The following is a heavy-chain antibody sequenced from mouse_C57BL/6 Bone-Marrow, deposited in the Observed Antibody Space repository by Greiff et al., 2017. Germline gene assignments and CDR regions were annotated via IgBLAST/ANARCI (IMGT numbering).Heavy chain of an antibody. Sequence: EVQVVESGGGLVQPGESLKLSCESNEYEFPSHDMSWVRKTPEKRLELVAAINSDGGSTYYPDTMERRFIISRDNNKQTLYLQMSSLRSEDTSLYYCARHDGYYPWFAYWGQGTLVTVSA. CDR2: INSDGGST. J-gene: IGHJ3*01. CDR3: ARHDGYYPWFAY. V-gene: IGHV5-2*01. CDR1: EYEFPSHD. D-gene: IGHD2-3*01.